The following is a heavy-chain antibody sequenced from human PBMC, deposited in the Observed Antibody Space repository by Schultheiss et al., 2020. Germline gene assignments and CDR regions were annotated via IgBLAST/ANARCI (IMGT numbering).Heavy chain of an antibody. V-gene: IGHV4-34*01. CDR3: ARDSYHPSRFDY. Sequence: GSLRLSCTVSGGSISSYYWSWIRQPPGKGLEWIGEINHSGSTNYNPSLKSRVTISVDTSKNQFYLKLSSVTAADTAVYYCARDSYHPSRFDYWGQGTLVSVSS. CDR2: INHSGST. J-gene: IGHJ4*02. D-gene: IGHD1-26*01. CDR1: GGSISSYY.